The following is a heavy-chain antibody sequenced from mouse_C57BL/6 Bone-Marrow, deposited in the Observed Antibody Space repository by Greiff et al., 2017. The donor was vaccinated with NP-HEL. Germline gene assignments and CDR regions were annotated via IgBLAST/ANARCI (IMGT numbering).Heavy chain of an antibody. CDR2: ISSGGSYT. Sequence: EVKVVESGGDLVKPGGSLKLSCAASGFTFSSYGMSWVRQTPDKRLEWVATISSGGSYTYYPDSVKGRFTISRDNAKNTLYLQMSSLKSEDTAMYYCARPDGYSAWFAYWGQGTLVTVSA. CDR3: ARPDGYSAWFAY. V-gene: IGHV5-6*01. D-gene: IGHD2-3*01. CDR1: GFTFSSYG. J-gene: IGHJ3*01.